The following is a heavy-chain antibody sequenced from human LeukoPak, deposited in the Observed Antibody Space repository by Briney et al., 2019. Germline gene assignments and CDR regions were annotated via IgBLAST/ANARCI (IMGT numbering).Heavy chain of an antibody. CDR1: GFTFSSYW. Sequence: GGSLRLSCAASGFTFSSYWMHWVRQAPGKGLVWVSRINSDGSSTSYADSVKGRFTISRDNAKNTLHLQMNSLRAEDTAVYYCARVDYDFWSGYYLDYWGQGTLVTVSS. CDR2: INSDGSST. V-gene: IGHV3-74*01. D-gene: IGHD3-3*01. CDR3: ARVDYDFWSGYYLDY. J-gene: IGHJ4*02.